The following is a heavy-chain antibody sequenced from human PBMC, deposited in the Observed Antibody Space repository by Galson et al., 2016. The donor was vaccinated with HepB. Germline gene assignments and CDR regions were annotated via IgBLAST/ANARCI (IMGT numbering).Heavy chain of an antibody. D-gene: IGHD5-12*01. Sequence: TLSLTCTVSGDSIGSNSYYWGWIRQPPGKGLEWCGYIFYSGITYYNPSLKSRATISLDTSKNQFSLRLSSVTAADTAVYYCSRGRNSGYDSEENSNWFDPWGQGILVTVSA. J-gene: IGHJ5*02. CDR2: IFYSGIT. V-gene: IGHV4-30-4*08. CDR3: SRGRNSGYDSEENSNWFDP. CDR1: GDSIGSNSYY.